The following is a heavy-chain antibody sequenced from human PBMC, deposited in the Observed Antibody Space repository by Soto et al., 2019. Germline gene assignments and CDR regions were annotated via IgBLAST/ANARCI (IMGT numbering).Heavy chain of an antibody. CDR2: ISYDGSDK. CDR1: GFTFSSYA. Sequence: GGALRVSCAASGFTFSSYAMHWVRQAPGKGLEWVALISYDGSDKDYADSVKGRFTISRDNSRNTLFLQMNSLRAEDTAVYYCARDYYKYYDSSGYYRSPAYWGQGT. CDR3: ARDYYKYYDSSGYYRSPAY. V-gene: IGHV3-30-3*01. J-gene: IGHJ4*02. D-gene: IGHD3-22*01.